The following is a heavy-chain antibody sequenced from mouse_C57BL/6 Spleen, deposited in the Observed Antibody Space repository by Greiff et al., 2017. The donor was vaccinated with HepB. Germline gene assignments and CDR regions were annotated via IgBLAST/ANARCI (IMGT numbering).Heavy chain of an antibody. CDR3: ARWDEFAY. CDR2: IYPGDGDT. V-gene: IGHV1-82*01. J-gene: IGHJ3*01. CDR1: GYAFSSSW. D-gene: IGHD4-1*01. Sequence: VKLQESGPELVKPGASVKISCKASGYAFSSSWMNWVKQRPGKGLEWIGRIYPGDGDTNYNGKFKGKATLTADKSSSTAYMQLSSLTSEDSAVYFCARWDEFAYWGQGTLVTVSA.